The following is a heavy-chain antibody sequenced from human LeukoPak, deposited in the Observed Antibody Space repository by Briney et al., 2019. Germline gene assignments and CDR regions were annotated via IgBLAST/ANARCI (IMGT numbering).Heavy chain of an antibody. CDR2: ISGSGGST. J-gene: IGHJ4*02. D-gene: IGHD3-22*01. CDR1: GFTFSSYA. Sequence: GSLRLSCAASGFTFSSYAMSWVRQAPGKGLEWVSAISGSGGSTYYADFVKGRFTISRDNSKNTLYLQMNGLRAEDTAVYYCAKDPYDSSGYYGTHYFDYWGQGTLVTVSS. V-gene: IGHV3-23*01. CDR3: AKDPYDSSGYYGTHYFDY.